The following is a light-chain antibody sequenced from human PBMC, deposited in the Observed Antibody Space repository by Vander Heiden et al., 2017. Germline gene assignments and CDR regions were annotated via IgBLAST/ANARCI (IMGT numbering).Light chain of an antibody. CDR2: QDS. J-gene: IGLJ3*02. V-gene: IGLV3-1*01. CDR3: QAWDSSSWV. Sequence: SSELTQPPSVSVPPGQTASIPCSGDKLGDKYACWYQQKPGQSPWLVIYQDSKRPSGIPERFSGSNSGNTATLTISGTQAMDEADYYGQAWDSSSWVFGGGTKLTVL. CDR1: KLGDKY.